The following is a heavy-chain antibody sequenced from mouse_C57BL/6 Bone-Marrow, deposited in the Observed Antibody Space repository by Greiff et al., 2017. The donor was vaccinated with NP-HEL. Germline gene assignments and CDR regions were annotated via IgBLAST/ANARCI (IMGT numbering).Heavy chain of an antibody. CDR2: IYPRSGNT. D-gene: IGHD1-1*01. CDR1: GYTFTSYG. V-gene: IGHV1-81*01. CDR3: ARGGVITTVVAFDY. Sequence: VQLRQSGAELARPGASVKLSCKASGYTFTSYGISWVKQRTGQGLEWIGEIYPRSGNTYYNEKFKGKATLTADKSSSTAYMELRSLTSEDSAVYFCARGGVITTVVAFDYGGQGTTLTVSS. J-gene: IGHJ2*01.